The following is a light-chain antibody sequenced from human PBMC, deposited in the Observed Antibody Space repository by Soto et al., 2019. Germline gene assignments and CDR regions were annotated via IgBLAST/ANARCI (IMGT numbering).Light chain of an antibody. V-gene: IGKV1-9*01. CDR2: AAS. Sequence: QMTQSPSSLSASVGDRVTITCRASQAISSSLAWYQHNPGKAPKLLIYAASTLQNGVPSSFSGSGSGTEFTLTISSLQPEDFATYYCQHLNDYRYTFGQGTKVEIK. J-gene: IGKJ2*01. CDR3: QHLNDYRYT. CDR1: QAISSS.